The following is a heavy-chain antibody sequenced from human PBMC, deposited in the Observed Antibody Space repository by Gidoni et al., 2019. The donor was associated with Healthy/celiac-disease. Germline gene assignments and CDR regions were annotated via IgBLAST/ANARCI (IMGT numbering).Heavy chain of an antibody. V-gene: IGHV3-23*01. J-gene: IGHJ6*02. Sequence: EVQLLESGGGLVQPGGSLRLSCAASGFTFSSYAMSWVRQAPGKGLGWVSAISGRGGSTYYADSVKGRFTISRDNSKNTLYLQMNSLRAEDTAVYYCAKDRYGGNSPYYYGMDVWGQGTTVTVSS. CDR2: ISGRGGST. CDR3: AKDRYGGNSPYYYGMDV. CDR1: GFTFSSYA. D-gene: IGHD2-21*02.